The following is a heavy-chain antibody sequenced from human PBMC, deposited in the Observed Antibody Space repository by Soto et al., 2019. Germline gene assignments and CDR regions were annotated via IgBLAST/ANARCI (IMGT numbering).Heavy chain of an antibody. CDR1: GFTFSSYD. Sequence: GGSLRLSCAASGFTFSSYDMHWVRQATGKGLEWVSAIGTAGDTYYPGSVKGRFTISRENAKNSLYLQMNSLRAGDTAVYYCARAVPYSSSWFYYYYMDVWGKGTTVTVSS. CDR3: ARAVPYSSSWFYYYYMDV. V-gene: IGHV3-13*01. J-gene: IGHJ6*03. CDR2: IGTAGDT. D-gene: IGHD6-13*01.